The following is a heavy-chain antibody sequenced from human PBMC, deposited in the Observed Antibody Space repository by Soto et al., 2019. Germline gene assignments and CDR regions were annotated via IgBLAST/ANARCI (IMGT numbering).Heavy chain of an antibody. CDR1: GYTFTSYG. CDR2: ISAYNGNT. D-gene: IGHD2-8*01. Sequence: QVQLVQSGAEVKKPGASVKVSCKASGYTFTSYGISWVRQAPGQGLEWMGWISAYNGNTNYAQKLQGRVTMTTDTSTSTAYMELRSLRSDDTAVYYCARDSCTNGVCYIGWFDPWGQGTLVTVSS. J-gene: IGHJ5*02. CDR3: ARDSCTNGVCYIGWFDP. V-gene: IGHV1-18*01.